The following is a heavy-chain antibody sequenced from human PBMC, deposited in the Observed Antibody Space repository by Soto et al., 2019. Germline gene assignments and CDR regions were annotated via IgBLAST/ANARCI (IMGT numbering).Heavy chain of an antibody. J-gene: IGHJ4*02. Sequence: SGTLSLTCTVSGGSISSSSYYWGWIRQPPGKGLEWIGSIYYSGSTYYNPSLKSRVTISVDTSKNQFSLKLSSVTAADTAVYYCASLSGYDTIDYWGQGTLVTVSS. V-gene: IGHV4-39*01. CDR1: GGSISSSSYY. CDR2: IYYSGST. CDR3: ASLSGYDTIDY. D-gene: IGHD5-12*01.